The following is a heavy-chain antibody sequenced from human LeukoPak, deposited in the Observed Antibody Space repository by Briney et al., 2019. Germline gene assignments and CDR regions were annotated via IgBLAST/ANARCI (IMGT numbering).Heavy chain of an antibody. V-gene: IGHV1-8*03. Sequence: GASVKVSCKASGYTFTGYDINWVRQATGQGLEWMGWMNPNSGNTGYAQKFQGRVTITRNTSISTAYMELSSLRSEDTAVYYCARARGMLGSSWHYYYYYMDVWGKGTTVTVSS. CDR1: GYTFTGYD. D-gene: IGHD6-13*01. CDR3: ARARGMLGSSWHYYYYYMDV. CDR2: MNPNSGNT. J-gene: IGHJ6*03.